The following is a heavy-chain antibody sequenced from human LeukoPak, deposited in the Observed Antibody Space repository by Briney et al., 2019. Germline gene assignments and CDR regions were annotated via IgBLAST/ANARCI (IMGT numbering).Heavy chain of an antibody. CDR1: GFTVSSNY. CDR2: IYSGGST. CDR3: AKAPVTSCRGAYCYPFDS. Sequence: GGSLRLSCAASGFTVSSNYMSWVRQAPGKGLEWVSVIYSGGSTYYADSVKGRFTISRDNSKNTLYLQMNSLRAEDTAVYFCAKAPVTSCRGAYCYPFDSWGQGTLVTVSS. J-gene: IGHJ4*02. V-gene: IGHV3-53*01. D-gene: IGHD2-21*01.